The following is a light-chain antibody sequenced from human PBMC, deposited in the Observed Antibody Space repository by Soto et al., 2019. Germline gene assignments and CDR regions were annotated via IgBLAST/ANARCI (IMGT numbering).Light chain of an antibody. V-gene: IGLV2-14*01. J-gene: IGLJ1*01. Sequence: QAALSQPASVSGSPGQSTAIACTGTSSDIGDYNYVSWYQQHPVKAPKLIIYDVSNRPSGVSDRFSGSKSGNTASLTISGLQAEDEADYYCSSYTSSSTPYVFGTGTKVTVL. CDR1: SSDIGDYNY. CDR2: DVS. CDR3: SSYTSSSTPYV.